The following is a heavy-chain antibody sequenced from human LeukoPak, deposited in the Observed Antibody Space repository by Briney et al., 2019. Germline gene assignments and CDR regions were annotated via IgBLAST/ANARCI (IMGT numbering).Heavy chain of an antibody. D-gene: IGHD6-19*01. CDR2: IYYSGTT. J-gene: IGHJ5*02. CDR1: GGSISSGTYY. CDR3: ARPSASRGWYSWSDP. V-gene: IGHV4-39*01. Sequence: PSETLSLTCTVSGGSISSGTYYWGWIRQSPGKGLEWIGGIYYSGTTYYNPSLKSRVTISVDTSKYQFSLKLSSVTATDTALYYCARPSASRGWYSWSDPGAQGPLVTVSS.